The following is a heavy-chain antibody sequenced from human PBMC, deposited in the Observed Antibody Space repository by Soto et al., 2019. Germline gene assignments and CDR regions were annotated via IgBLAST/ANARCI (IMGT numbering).Heavy chain of an antibody. CDR2: ISYDGSNK. CDR1: GFTFSSYG. D-gene: IGHD6-6*01. J-gene: IGHJ4*02. Sequence: QVQLVESGGGVVQPGRSLRLSCAASGFTFSSYGMHWVRQAPGKGLEWVAVISYDGSNKYYADSVKGRFTISRDKSKNTLYLQMNSLRAEDTAVYYCAKDGGAARHFDYWGQGTLVTVSS. CDR3: AKDGGAARHFDY. V-gene: IGHV3-30*18.